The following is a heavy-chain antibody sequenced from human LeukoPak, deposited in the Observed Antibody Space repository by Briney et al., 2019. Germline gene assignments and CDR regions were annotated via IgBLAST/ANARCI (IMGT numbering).Heavy chain of an antibody. CDR1: GFTLSSYS. D-gene: IGHD3-16*01. J-gene: IGHJ6*02. V-gene: IGHV3-48*02. Sequence: GGSLRLSCAASGFTLSSYSMNWVRQAPGKGLEWVSYISGTSTTIYYTDSVKGRVTVSRDNAKNSLYLQINSLRDEDTAVYYCARGLVGYYYAMDVWGQGTTATVSS. CDR2: ISGTSTTI. CDR3: ARGLVGYYYAMDV.